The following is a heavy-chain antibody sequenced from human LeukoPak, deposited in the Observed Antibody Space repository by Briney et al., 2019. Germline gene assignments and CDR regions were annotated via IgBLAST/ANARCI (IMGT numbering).Heavy chain of an antibody. CDR3: AKGTTMYAFDI. CDR1: GLTFDHYV. CDR2: ISGDGGST. D-gene: IGHD1-1*01. Sequence: PGGSLRLSCAASGLTFDHYVMHWVRQAPGKGLEWVSLISGDGGSTYYADSVEGRLTISRDNSKNSLYLQMNSLTTEDTALYFCAKGTTMYAFDIWGQGTMVTVSS. V-gene: IGHV3-43*02. J-gene: IGHJ3*02.